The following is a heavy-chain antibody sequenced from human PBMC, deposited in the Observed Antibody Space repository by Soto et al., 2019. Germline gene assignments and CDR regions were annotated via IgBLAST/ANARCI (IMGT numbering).Heavy chain of an antibody. D-gene: IGHD6-6*01. V-gene: IGHV4-4*02. CDR2: IYHSGST. Sequence: QVQLQESGPGLVKPSGTLSLTCAVSGGSISSSNWWSWVRQPPGKGLEWIGEIYHSGSTNYNPSLQSRVTISVDKSKNQFSLKLSSVTAADTAVYYCAKCITALGPIDYWGQGTLVTVSS. CDR1: GGSISSSNW. J-gene: IGHJ4*02. CDR3: AKCITALGPIDY.